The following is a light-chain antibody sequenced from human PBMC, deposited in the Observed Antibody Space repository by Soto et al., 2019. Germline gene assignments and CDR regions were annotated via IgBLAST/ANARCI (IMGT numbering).Light chain of an antibody. Sequence: QSVLTQPASVSGSPGQSISISCIGTSSDVGAFNYVSWYQHHPGKAPQLIIYDVTSRPSGVSNRFSASKSGNTASLTISGLQAEDEADYYSSSYTTRNTEVFGTGTKVTV. V-gene: IGLV2-14*03. CDR1: SSDVGAFNY. CDR2: DVT. CDR3: SSYTTRNTEV. J-gene: IGLJ1*01.